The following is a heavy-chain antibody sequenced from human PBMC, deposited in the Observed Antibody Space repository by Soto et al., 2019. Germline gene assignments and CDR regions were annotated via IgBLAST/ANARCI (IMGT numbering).Heavy chain of an antibody. Sequence: QVQLVESGGGVVQPGRSLRLSCAASGFTFSSYGMHWVRQAPGKGLEWVAVISYDGSNKYYADSVKGRFTISRDNSKNTLYLQMNSLRAEDTAVYYCAKDHCGGDCYYYWYFDLWGLGTLVTVSS. V-gene: IGHV3-30*18. D-gene: IGHD2-21*02. J-gene: IGHJ2*01. CDR1: GFTFSSYG. CDR2: ISYDGSNK. CDR3: AKDHCGGDCYYYWYFDL.